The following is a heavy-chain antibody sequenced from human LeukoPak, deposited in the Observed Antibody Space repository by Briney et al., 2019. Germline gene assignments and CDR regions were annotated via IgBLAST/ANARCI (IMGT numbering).Heavy chain of an antibody. CDR1: GYTFTGYY. J-gene: IGHJ5*02. D-gene: IGHD3-22*01. CDR2: INPNGGGT. CDR3: ARGEPYDSSGYWFDP. Sequence: ASVKVSCKAFGYTFTGYYMHWVRQAPGQRLEWMGWINPNGGGTNYAQKFQGRVTMTRDTSISTAYMELSRLRSDDTAVYYCARGEPYDSSGYWFDPWGQGNLVTVSS. V-gene: IGHV1-2*02.